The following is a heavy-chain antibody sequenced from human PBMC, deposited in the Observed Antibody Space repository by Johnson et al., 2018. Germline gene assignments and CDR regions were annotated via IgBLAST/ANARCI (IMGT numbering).Heavy chain of an antibody. CDR2: MNPNSGNT. CDR3: ARASQVRGYSDGQVHHHDQNGVDV. V-gene: IGHV1-8*01. CDR1: GYAFTSFD. D-gene: IGHD5-12*01. Sequence: VQLVQSGAEVTMPGASVKVSCKASGYAFTSFDINWVRLAPGQGIEWMGWMNPNSGNTGYAQEFQGRVTMTGSTSINTAYMGLSSRESDDTAVYYCARASQVRGYSDGQVHHHDQNGVDVWGQGTSVTVSS. J-gene: IGHJ6*02.